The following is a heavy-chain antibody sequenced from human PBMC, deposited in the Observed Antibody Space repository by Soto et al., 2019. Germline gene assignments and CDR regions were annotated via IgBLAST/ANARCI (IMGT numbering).Heavy chain of an antibody. CDR3: AKERDDISGYYPKPFVD. CDR2: IYYSGST. J-gene: IGHJ4*02. V-gene: IGHV4-30-4*01. Sequence: SETLSLTCTVSGDSISSVNYYWSWIRQPPGKGLEWIGYIYYSGSTYYNPSLKSRVTISVDTSKNQFSLKLSSVTAADTAVYYCAKERDDISGYYPKPFVDWGQGALVTAPQ. D-gene: IGHD3-22*01. CDR1: GDSISSVNYY.